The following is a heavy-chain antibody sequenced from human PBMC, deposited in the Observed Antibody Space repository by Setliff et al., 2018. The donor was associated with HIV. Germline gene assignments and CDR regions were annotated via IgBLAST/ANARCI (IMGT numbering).Heavy chain of an antibody. CDR3: TTPLDSSGYFGSDYFDY. V-gene: IGHV1-69-2*01. CDR1: GYTFTDYF. D-gene: IGHD3-22*01. J-gene: IGHJ4*02. CDR2: IDPQDGET. Sequence: GASVKVSCKASGYTFTDYFIHWILQAPGKGLEWMGRIDPQDGETTFAEKFQGRVTVTADTSTDIAYLELSSLRSEDSAFYYCTTPLDSSGYFGSDYFDYWGQGALVTAPQ.